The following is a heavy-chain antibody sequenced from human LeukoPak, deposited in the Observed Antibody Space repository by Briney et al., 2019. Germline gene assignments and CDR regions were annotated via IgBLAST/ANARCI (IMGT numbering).Heavy chain of an antibody. D-gene: IGHD6-6*01. V-gene: IGHV1-69*04. CDR2: IIPILGIA. CDR1: GGTFSSNA. CDR3: ARDIRGSSPDYYYYGMDV. J-gene: IGHJ6*02. Sequence: SVKVSCKASGGTFSSNAISWVRQAPGQGLEWMGRIIPILGIANYAQKFQGRVTITADKSTSTAYMELSSLRSEGTAVYYCARDIRGSSPDYYYYGMDVWGQGTTVTVSS.